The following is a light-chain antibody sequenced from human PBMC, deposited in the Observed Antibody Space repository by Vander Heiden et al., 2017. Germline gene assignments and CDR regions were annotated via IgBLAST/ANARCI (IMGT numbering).Light chain of an antibody. Sequence: DIQMTQSPSTLSTSVEDRVTISCRASQTIHKCLAWYQQKPGKAPELLIYDASTLQSGVPSRFSGAGSGTEFTLTISSLQPDDFATYYCQQYYTFPWTFGRGTKVDI. V-gene: IGKV1-5*01. CDR3: QQYYTFPWT. CDR2: DAS. J-gene: IGKJ1*01. CDR1: QTIHKC.